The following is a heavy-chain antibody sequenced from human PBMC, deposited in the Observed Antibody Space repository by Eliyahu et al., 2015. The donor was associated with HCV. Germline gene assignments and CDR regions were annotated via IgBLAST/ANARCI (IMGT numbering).Heavy chain of an antibody. CDR2: ISSSSSYI. CDR1: GFTFSSXS. V-gene: IGHV3-21*01. Sequence: EVQLVESGGGLVKPGGSLRLSCAASGFTFSSXSXNWVRQAPGKGLEWVSSISSSSSYIYYADSVKGRFTISRDNAKNSLYLQMNSLRAEDTAVYYCAREVRYFDTTTIYYYYGMDVWGQGTTVTVSS. D-gene: IGHD3-9*01. CDR3: AREVRYFDTTTIYYYYGMDV. J-gene: IGHJ6*02.